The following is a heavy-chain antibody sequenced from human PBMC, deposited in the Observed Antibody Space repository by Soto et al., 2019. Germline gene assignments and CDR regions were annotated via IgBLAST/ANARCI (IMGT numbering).Heavy chain of an antibody. CDR3: ARYYDSSGILTH. V-gene: IGHV4-59*01. D-gene: IGHD3-22*01. CDR2: IYYSGST. Sequence: SETLSLTCTVSDGSISSYYWSWIRQPPGKGLEWIGYIYYSGSTNYNPSLKSRVTISVDTSKNQFSLKLSSVTAADTAVYYCARYYDSSGILTHWGQGTLVTVSS. J-gene: IGHJ4*02. CDR1: DGSISSYY.